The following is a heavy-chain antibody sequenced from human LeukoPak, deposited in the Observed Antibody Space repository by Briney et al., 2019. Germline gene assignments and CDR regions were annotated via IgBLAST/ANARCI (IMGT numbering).Heavy chain of an antibody. CDR3: ARDRDVDTAMVLFDP. CDR2: ISSSCRTI. D-gene: IGHD5-18*01. V-gene: IGHV3-11*01. CDR1: GFTVSHYY. J-gene: IGHJ5*02. Sequence: GGSLTLSCAASGFTVSHYYMSWIRQAPAKGLEWVSYISSSCRTIYYADSVKARFTISRDNAKNSLYLHINSLRAEATAVYYCARDRDVDTAMVLFDPWGQGTLVTVSS.